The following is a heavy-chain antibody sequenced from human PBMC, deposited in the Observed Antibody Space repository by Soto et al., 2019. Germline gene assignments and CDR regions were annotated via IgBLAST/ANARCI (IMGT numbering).Heavy chain of an antibody. CDR2: ISAYNGNT. D-gene: IGHD5-12*01. Sequence: ASVKVSCKASGYTFTSCGISWVRQAPGQGLEWMGWISAYNGNTNYAQKLQGRVTMTTDTSTSTAYMELRSLRSDDTAVYYCARDTYYSGYDRAFSAAGPYYYYYGMDVWGQGTTVTVSS. CDR1: GYTFTSCG. J-gene: IGHJ6*02. CDR3: ARDTYYSGYDRAFSAAGPYYYYYGMDV. V-gene: IGHV1-18*04.